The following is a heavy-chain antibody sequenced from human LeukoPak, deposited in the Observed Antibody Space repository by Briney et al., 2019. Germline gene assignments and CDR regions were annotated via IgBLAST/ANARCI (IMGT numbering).Heavy chain of an antibody. V-gene: IGHV3-48*01. Sequence: GGSLRLSCEGSGFTFSNYWMTWVRQAPGKGLEWVSYISSSSSTIYYADSVKGRFTISRDNAKNSLYLQMNSLRAEDTAVYYCARVTTAPTHYYYYYMDVWGKGTTVTVSS. CDR2: ISSSSSTI. D-gene: IGHD4-11*01. CDR1: GFTFSNYW. CDR3: ARVTTAPTHYYYYYMDV. J-gene: IGHJ6*03.